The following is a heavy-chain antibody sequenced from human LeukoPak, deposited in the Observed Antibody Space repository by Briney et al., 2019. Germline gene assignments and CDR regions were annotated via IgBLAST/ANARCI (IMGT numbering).Heavy chain of an antibody. Sequence: ASVKVSCKASGYTFTGYCMHWVRQAPGQGLEWMGWINPNGGGTNYAQKFQGRVTMTRDTSISTAYMELSRLRSEDTAVYYCARGARGESASFDYWGQGTLVTVSS. J-gene: IGHJ4*02. CDR2: INPNGGGT. CDR1: GYTFTGYC. V-gene: IGHV1-2*02. D-gene: IGHD3-10*01. CDR3: ARGARGESASFDY.